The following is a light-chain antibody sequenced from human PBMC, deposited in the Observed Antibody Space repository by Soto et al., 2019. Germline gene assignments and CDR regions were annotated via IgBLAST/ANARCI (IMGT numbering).Light chain of an antibody. V-gene: IGLV2-14*01. J-gene: IGLJ1*01. CDR3: SSYTSSTTNV. CDR2: EVS. CDR1: SSDIGGYNF. Sequence: QSALTQPASMSGSPGQSITISCTGTSSDIGGYNFVSWYQQHPGKAPKLMIFEVSKRPSGVSNRFSGSKSGNTASLTISGLQAEDEADYYCSSYTSSTTNVFGTGTKLTVL.